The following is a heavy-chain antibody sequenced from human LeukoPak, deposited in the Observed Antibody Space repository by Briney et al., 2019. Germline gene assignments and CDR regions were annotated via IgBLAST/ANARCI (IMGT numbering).Heavy chain of an antibody. V-gene: IGHV4-61*02. CDR1: GGSISSGIYY. J-gene: IGHJ6*03. CDR3: ARTGAAYYSYYSMDV. D-gene: IGHD1-14*01. CDR2: IYTSGST. Sequence: SETLSLTCTVSGGSISSGIYYWSWIRQPAGKGLDGIGRIYTSGSTNYNPSLKSRGTISVYTSKNQSSLKLSSVPAADTAVYYCARTGAAYYSYYSMDVWGKGTTVTVSS.